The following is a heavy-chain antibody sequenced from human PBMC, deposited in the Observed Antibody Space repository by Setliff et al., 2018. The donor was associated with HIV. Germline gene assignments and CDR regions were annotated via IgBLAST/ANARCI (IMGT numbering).Heavy chain of an antibody. Sequence: LSLTCAVSGDSVTSGNYRWSWIRQPPGKGLEWISFISDNGNTKYHPSLLRRVTISIDTSKNRFSLQLSSVTAADTAVYYCARHDSGGYYSLDYWGQGTLVTVSS. V-gene: IGHV4-61*01. CDR3: ARHDSGGYYSLDY. D-gene: IGHD3-22*01. CDR2: ISDNGNT. CDR1: GDSVTSGNYR. J-gene: IGHJ4*02.